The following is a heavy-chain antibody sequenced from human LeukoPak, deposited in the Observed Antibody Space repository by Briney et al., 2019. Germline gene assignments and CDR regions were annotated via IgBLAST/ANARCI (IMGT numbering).Heavy chain of an antibody. Sequence: GGTLRLSCAASGFTFSSYPMSWVRQAPGRALEWVSVISGNSGATYYADSVKGRFTISRDNAKNTVYLQMNNLRGEDTALYYCSKAGDTNYYRHGDYWGQGTLVTVSS. CDR1: GFTFSSYP. CDR3: SKAGDTNYYRHGDY. D-gene: IGHD4-11*01. CDR2: ISGNSGAT. J-gene: IGHJ4*02. V-gene: IGHV3-23*01.